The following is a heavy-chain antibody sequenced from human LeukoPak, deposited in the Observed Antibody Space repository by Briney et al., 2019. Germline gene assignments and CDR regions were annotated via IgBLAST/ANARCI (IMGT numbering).Heavy chain of an antibody. J-gene: IGHJ4*02. Sequence: GGSLRLSCAASGFTFSIYEMNWVRQAPGKGLEWVSYISSSGSTIYHADPVKGRFTISRDNAKNSPYPQMNSLRAEDTPFYYFARGWGTYNYYFDYWGQGTLVTVSS. V-gene: IGHV3-48*03. CDR1: GFTFSIYE. CDR2: ISSSGSTI. CDR3: ARGWGTYNYYFDY. D-gene: IGHD1-1*01.